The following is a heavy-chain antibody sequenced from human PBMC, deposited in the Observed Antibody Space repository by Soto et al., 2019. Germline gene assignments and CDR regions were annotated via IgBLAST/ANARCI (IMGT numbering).Heavy chain of an antibody. Sequence: SETLSLTCTVSGDSVSSNSYYWSWIRQPPGKGLEFIGYIYYSGSTNYNPSLKSRVTISVDTSKNQFSLNLSSVTAADTAVYYCAKGSWRGYCSDTSCYTINYWGQGTLVTVSS. V-gene: IGHV4-61*01. CDR2: IYYSGST. D-gene: IGHD2-2*02. CDR3: AKGSWRGYCSDTSCYTINY. CDR1: GDSVSSNSYY. J-gene: IGHJ4*02.